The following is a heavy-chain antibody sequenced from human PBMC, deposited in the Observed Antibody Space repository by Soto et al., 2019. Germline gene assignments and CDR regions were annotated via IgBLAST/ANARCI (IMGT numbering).Heavy chain of an antibody. Sequence: EVQLVESGGGLVQPGGSLRLSCAASGFTFSSYWMSWVRQAPGKGLEWVANIKQDGSEKYYVDSVKGRFTISRDNAKNSLYLQMNSLRAEDTAVYYCARGWPLRFLEWLLAGFDYWGQGTLVTVSS. CDR2: IKQDGSEK. J-gene: IGHJ4*02. CDR3: ARGWPLRFLEWLLAGFDY. CDR1: GFTFSSYW. V-gene: IGHV3-7*01. D-gene: IGHD3-3*01.